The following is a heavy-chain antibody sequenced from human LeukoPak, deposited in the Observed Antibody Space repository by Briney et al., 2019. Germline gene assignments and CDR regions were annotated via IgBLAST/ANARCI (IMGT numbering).Heavy chain of an antibody. J-gene: IGHJ4*02. CDR2: INPNSGGT. Sequence: ASVKVSCKASGYTFTSYGISWVRQAPGQGLEWMGWINPNSGGTNYAQKFQGRVTMTRDTSISTAYMELSRLRSDDTAVYYCAREDYDSSGYLITDYWGQGTLVTVSS. V-gene: IGHV1-2*02. CDR1: GYTFTSYG. D-gene: IGHD3-22*01. CDR3: AREDYDSSGYLITDY.